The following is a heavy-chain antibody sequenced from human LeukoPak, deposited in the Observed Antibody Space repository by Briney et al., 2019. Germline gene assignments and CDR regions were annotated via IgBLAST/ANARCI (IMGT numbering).Heavy chain of an antibody. Sequence: GGSLRLSCAASGFTFNTYGMHWVRQAPGKGLEWVAFIRFDGTNKNYADSVEGRFTISGDNSKNTLYLQMNNLRPEDTAVYYCATRSFWGSYPQVDYWGQGTLVTVSS. CDR2: IRFDGTNK. D-gene: IGHD3-16*02. J-gene: IGHJ4*02. CDR1: GFTFNTYG. CDR3: ATRSFWGSYPQVDY. V-gene: IGHV3-30*02.